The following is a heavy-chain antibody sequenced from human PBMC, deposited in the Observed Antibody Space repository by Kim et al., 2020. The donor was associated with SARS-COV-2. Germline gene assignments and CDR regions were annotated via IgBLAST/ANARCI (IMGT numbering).Heavy chain of an antibody. CDR2: IYSNGIT. J-gene: IGHJ4*01. Sequence: GGSLRLSCAASGFAVNTYYVSWVRQAPGKGLEWASVIYSNGITYYADSVKGRFTISRDNSENALYLQMNSLSAEDTADYYCARKLYDPNHMAARGFDYWG. CDR1: GFAVNTYY. D-gene: IGHD3-22*01. V-gene: IGHV3-53*01. CDR3: ARKLYDPNHMAARGFDY.